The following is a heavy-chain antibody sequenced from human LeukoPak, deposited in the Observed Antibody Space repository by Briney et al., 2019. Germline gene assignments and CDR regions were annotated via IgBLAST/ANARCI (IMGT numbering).Heavy chain of an antibody. D-gene: IGHD2-2*01. V-gene: IGHV4-59*08. CDR3: ARHRWYCSSTSCYAWGYFDL. J-gene: IGHJ2*01. Sequence: SETLSLTCTVSGGSISSYYWSWIRQPPGKGLEWIGYIYYRGSTNYNPSLKSRVTISVDTSKNQFSLKLSSVTAADTAVYYCARHRWYCSSTSCYAWGYFDLWGRGTLVTVSS. CDR2: IYYRGST. CDR1: GGSISSYY.